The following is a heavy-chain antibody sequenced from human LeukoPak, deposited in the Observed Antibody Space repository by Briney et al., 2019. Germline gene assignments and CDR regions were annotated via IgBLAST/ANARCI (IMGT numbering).Heavy chain of an antibody. CDR3: ARPSSGYSYTN. CDR2: INPKSGDT. V-gene: IGHV1-2*02. CDR1: GYIFINYY. Sequence: ASVKVSCKASGYIFINYYIYWVRQAPGQGLEWMGWINPKSGDTNYGQRFQGRVTMTRDTSTSTAYMELSRLRSDDTAVYYCARPSSGYSYTNWGQGTLVTVSS. D-gene: IGHD5-18*01. J-gene: IGHJ4*02.